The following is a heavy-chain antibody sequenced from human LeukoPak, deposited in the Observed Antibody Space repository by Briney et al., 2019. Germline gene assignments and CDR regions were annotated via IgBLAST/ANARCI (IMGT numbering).Heavy chain of an antibody. D-gene: IGHD6-19*01. V-gene: IGHV3-30*02. Sequence: GGSLRLSCAASGFTFSNYGMHWVRQAPDKGLEWVAFLQKDGSDIHYADSVEGRFTISRDNSKNSLYLQMNSLRAEDTAVYYCAKDLPASRAVDGTGISSTDLYYYYGMDVWGQGTTVTVSS. J-gene: IGHJ6*02. CDR1: GFTFSNYG. CDR2: LQKDGSDI. CDR3: AKDLPASRAVDGTGISSTDLYYYYGMDV.